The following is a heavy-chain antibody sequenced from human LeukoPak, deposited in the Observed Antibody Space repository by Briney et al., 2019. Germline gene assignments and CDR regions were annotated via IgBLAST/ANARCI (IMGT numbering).Heavy chain of an antibody. CDR1: GFTFSSYS. CDR2: ISSNGGST. D-gene: IGHD3-22*01. J-gene: IGHJ4*02. CDR3: ARDRYYYDSSGYYY. Sequence: GGSLRLSCAASGFTFSSYSMHWVRQAPGKGLEYVSAISSNGGSTYYANSVKGRFTISRDNSKNTLYLQMGSLRAEDMAVYYCARDRYYYDSSGYYYWGQGTLVTVSS. V-gene: IGHV3-64*01.